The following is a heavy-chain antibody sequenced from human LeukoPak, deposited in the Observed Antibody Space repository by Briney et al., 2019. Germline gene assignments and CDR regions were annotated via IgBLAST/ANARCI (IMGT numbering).Heavy chain of an antibody. D-gene: IGHD5-18*01. J-gene: IGHJ4*02. CDR3: ARDLVAEYSYGPVGFDY. Sequence: PEASVKVSCKASGYTFTSYGISWVRQAPGQGLEWMGWISAYNGNTNYAQKLQGRVTMTTDTSTSTAYMELRSLRSDDTAVYYCARDLVAEYSYGPVGFDYWGQGTLVTVSS. CDR1: GYTFTSYG. CDR2: ISAYNGNT. V-gene: IGHV1-18*01.